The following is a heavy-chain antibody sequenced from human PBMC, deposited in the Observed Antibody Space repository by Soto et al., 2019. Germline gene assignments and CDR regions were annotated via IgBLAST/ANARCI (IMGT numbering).Heavy chain of an antibody. CDR1: GGSISSYY. CDR2: IYYSGST. V-gene: IGHV4-59*01. J-gene: IGHJ4*02. CDR3: ARLKIPGLFDY. Sequence: SETLSLTCTVSGGSISSYYWSWIRQPPGKGLEWIGYIYYSGSTNYNPSLKSRVTISVDTSKNQFSLKLSSVTAADTAVYYCARLKIPGLFDYWGQGTLVTVPQ.